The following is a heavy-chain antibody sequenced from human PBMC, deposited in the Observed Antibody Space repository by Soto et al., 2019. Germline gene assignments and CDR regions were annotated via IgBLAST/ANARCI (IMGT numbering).Heavy chain of an antibody. CDR1: GFTFRINA. D-gene: IGHD3-3*01. Sequence: QVQLVESGGGVVQPGRSLRLSCVTSGFTFRINAMHWVRQAPGKGLEWVASISSDGREEFYADSVKGQFTISRDTAKNTVYLKISSLRREDTAVYDCAKAASFRIFGLVRYWGQGVPVSVSS. CDR3: AKAASFRIFGLVRY. CDR2: ISSDGREE. J-gene: IGHJ4*02. V-gene: IGHV3-30*18.